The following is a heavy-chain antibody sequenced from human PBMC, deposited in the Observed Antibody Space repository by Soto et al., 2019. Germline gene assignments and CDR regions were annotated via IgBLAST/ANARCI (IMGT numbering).Heavy chain of an antibody. D-gene: IGHD2-21*01. Sequence: QVQLVESGGGVVQPGRSLRLSCVGSGFTFSSYGMHWVRQAPGKGLGWLAVISFDGNYKYHADSVKGRFTISRDNSKNRLFLEMSSWSPETTAVSYWVKDNLLRGANGTWSFDLWGRGTWSLSPQ. CDR3: VKDNLLRGANGTWSFDL. J-gene: IGHJ2*01. CDR2: ISFDGNYK. V-gene: IGHV3-30*18. CDR1: GFTFSSYG.